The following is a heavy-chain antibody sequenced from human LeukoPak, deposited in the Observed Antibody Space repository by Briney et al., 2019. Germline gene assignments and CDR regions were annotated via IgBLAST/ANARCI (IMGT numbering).Heavy chain of an antibody. CDR1: GGSISSSSYY. CDR3: AGIGYGDYPATNWFDP. V-gene: IGHV4-39*01. Sequence: SETLSLTCTASGGSISSSSYYWSWIRQPPGKGLEWIGSIYYSGSTYYNPSLKSRVTISVDTSKNQFSLKLSSVTAADTAVYYCAGIGYGDYPATNWFDPWGQGTLVTVSS. J-gene: IGHJ5*02. CDR2: IYYSGST. D-gene: IGHD4-17*01.